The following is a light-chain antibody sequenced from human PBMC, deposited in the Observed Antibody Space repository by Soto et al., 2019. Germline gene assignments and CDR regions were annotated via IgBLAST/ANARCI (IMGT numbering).Light chain of an antibody. CDR2: DAS. CDR1: QSVNNF. Sequence: EILLTQSPATLSLSPGEWATLSCRASQSVNNFLAWCQQKPGQAPRLLILDASYRATGVPGRFSGSGSGTDFTLTISSLAPEDFAVYYCQQRSSWPATFGRGTKVDIK. J-gene: IGKJ3*01. CDR3: QQRSSWPAT. V-gene: IGKV3-11*01.